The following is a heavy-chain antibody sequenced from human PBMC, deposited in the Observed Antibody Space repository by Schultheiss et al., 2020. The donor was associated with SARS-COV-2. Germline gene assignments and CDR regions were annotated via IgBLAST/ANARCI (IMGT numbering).Heavy chain of an antibody. J-gene: IGHJ4*02. D-gene: IGHD4-17*01. Sequence: GSLRLSCAVYGGSFSGYYWSWIRQPPGKGLEWIGEINHSGSTNYNPSLKSRVTISVDTSKNQFSLKLSSVTAADTAVYYCARVEDYGDSFDYWGQGTLVTVSS. CDR1: GGSFSGYY. CDR2: INHSGST. V-gene: IGHV4-34*01. CDR3: ARVEDYGDSFDY.